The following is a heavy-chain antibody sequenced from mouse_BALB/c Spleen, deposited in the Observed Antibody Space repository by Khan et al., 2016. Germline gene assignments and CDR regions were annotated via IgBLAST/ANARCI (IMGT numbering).Heavy chain of an antibody. CDR1: GYTFSRYW. V-gene: IGHV1-9*01. J-gene: IGHJ3*01. CDR3: ARGAY. CDR2: ILPGTGST. Sequence: QVQLQQSGAELMKPGASVKISCKATGYTFSRYWIEWVKERPGHGLAWIGEILPGTGSTNYNEKLKGKATFTAETSSKTAYIQLSSLTSEDSSVYYCARGAYWGRGTLVTVSA.